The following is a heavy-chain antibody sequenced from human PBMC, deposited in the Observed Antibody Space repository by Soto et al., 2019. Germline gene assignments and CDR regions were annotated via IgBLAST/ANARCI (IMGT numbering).Heavy chain of an antibody. V-gene: IGHV1-69*02. D-gene: IGHD1-1*01. CDR2: IIPILGIA. CDR1: GGTFSSYT. Sequence: GASVKVSCKASGGTFSSYTISWVRQAPGQGLEWMGRIIPILGIANYAQKFQGRVTITADKSTSTAYMELSSLRSDDTAVYYCARGIGVTGDWFDPRGQGTLVTVSS. CDR3: ARGIGVTGDWFDP. J-gene: IGHJ5*02.